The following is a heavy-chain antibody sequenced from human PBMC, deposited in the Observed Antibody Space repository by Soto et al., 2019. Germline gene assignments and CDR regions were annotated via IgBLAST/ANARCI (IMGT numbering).Heavy chain of an antibody. Sequence: SETLSLTCAVYGGSFSGYYWSWIRQPPGKGLEWIGEINHSGSTNYNPSLKSRVTISVDTSKNQFSLKLSSVTAADTAVYYCARVTYIGSDFWRGYYTRRYYYGMDVWGQGTTVTVSS. CDR3: ARVTYIGSDFWRGYYTRRYYYGMDV. V-gene: IGHV4-34*01. CDR2: INHSGST. D-gene: IGHD3-3*01. CDR1: GGSFSGYY. J-gene: IGHJ6*02.